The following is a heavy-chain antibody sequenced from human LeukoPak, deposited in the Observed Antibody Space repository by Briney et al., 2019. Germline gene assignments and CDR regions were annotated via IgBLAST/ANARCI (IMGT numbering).Heavy chain of an antibody. V-gene: IGHV1-2*02. J-gene: IGHJ5*02. Sequence: ASVKVSCKASGYTFTGYYMHWVRQAPGQGLEWMGWINPNSGGTNYAQKFQGRVTMTRDTSISTAYMELSRLRSDDTAVYYCARAWSSSWYRFDPWGQGTLVTVSS. CDR2: INPNSGGT. D-gene: IGHD6-13*01. CDR3: ARAWSSSWYRFDP. CDR1: GYTFTGYY.